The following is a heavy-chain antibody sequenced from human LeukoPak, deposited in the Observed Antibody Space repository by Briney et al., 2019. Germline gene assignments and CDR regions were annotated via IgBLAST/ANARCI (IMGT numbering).Heavy chain of an antibody. J-gene: IGHJ6*03. CDR3: ARQVKEEQPPLYYYYMDV. Sequence: SETLSLTCTVSGGSISSSSYYWGWIRQPPGKGLEWIGSIYYSGSTYYNPSLKSRVTISVDTSKNQFSLKLSSVTAADTAVYYCARQVKEEQPPLYYYYMDVWGKGTTVTVSS. CDR1: GGSISSSSYY. CDR2: IYYSGST. V-gene: IGHV4-39*01. D-gene: IGHD6-13*01.